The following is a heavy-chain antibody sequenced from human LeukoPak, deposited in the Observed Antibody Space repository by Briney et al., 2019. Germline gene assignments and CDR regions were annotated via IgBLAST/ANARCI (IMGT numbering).Heavy chain of an antibody. D-gene: IGHD2-2*01. Sequence: SETLSLTRTVSGGSISSGGYYWSWIRQHPGKGLEWIGYIYYSGSTYYNPSLKSRVTISVDTSKNQFSLKLSSVTAADTAVYYCASGVSTSHNWFVPWGQGTLVTVSS. J-gene: IGHJ5*02. V-gene: IGHV4-31*03. CDR3: ASGVSTSHNWFVP. CDR2: IYYSGST. CDR1: GGSISSGGYY.